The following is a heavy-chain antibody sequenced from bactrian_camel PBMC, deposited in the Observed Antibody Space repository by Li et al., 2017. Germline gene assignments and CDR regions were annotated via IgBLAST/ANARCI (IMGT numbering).Heavy chain of an antibody. Sequence: VQLVESGGGSVQAGGSTRLSCVASGYSISFDAMGWFRQTPGKEREGVAVVWTNDGSSHYADSVKDRFTISRDNAKNTLYLQLNRLKTDDTAMYYCATDLPSWYWASDFGYWGQGTQVTVS. D-gene: IGHD6*01. V-gene: IGHV3S59*01. CDR3: ATDLPSWYWASDFGY. CDR2: VWTNDGSS. CDR1: GYSISFDA. J-gene: IGHJ6*01.